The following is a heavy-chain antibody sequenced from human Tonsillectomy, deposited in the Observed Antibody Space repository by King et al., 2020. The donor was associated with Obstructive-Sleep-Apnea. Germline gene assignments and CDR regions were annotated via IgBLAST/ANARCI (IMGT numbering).Heavy chain of an antibody. CDR2: IYYSGST. D-gene: IGHD1-26*01. V-gene: IGHV4-61*08. CDR1: GGSVSSGGYY. CDR3: ARGYSGSFGPYFDY. J-gene: IGHJ4*02. Sequence: QLQESGPGLAKPSETLSLTCTGSGGSVSSGGYYWTWIRQPPGKGLEWIGHIYYSGSTNYNPSLKSRVTISADTSKNQFSLKLSSVTAADTAVYYCARGYSGSFGPYFDYWGQGTLVTVSS.